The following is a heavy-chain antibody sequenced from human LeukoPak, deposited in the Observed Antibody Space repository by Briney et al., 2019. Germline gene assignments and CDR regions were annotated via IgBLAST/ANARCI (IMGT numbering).Heavy chain of an antibody. CDR3: AREVNNGWYD. CDR2: TYSGGTT. J-gene: IGHJ4*02. D-gene: IGHD6-19*01. V-gene: IGHV3-53*01. CDR1: GFTVSGNC. Sequence: GGSLRLSCAASGFTVSGNCLGWVRQPPGKGLEWVSITYSGGTTYYADSVQGRFTISRDNSKNTLYLQMNSLRAEDTALYYCAREVNNGWYDWGQGTLVTVSS.